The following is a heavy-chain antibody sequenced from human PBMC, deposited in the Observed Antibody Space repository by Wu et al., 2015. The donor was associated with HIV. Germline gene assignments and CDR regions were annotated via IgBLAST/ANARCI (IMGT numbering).Heavy chain of an antibody. V-gene: IGHV1-69*13. CDR1: GGTFSSYA. CDR2: IIPIFGTA. D-gene: IGHD3-22*01. CDR3: ARVDRGSADYYDSSGYYPY. J-gene: IGHJ4*02. Sequence: QVQLVQSGAEVKKPGSSVKVSCKASGGTFSSYAISWVRQAPGQGLEWMGRIIPIFGTANYAQEFQGRVTITADESTSTAYMELSSLRSEDTAVYYCARVDRGSADYYDSSGYYPYWGQGTLVTVSS.